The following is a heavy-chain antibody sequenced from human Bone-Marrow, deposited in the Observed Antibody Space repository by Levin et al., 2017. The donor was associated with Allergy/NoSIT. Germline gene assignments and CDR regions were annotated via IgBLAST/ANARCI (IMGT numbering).Heavy chain of an antibody. CDR1: GFSFSRYS. D-gene: IGHD3-16*01. V-gene: IGHV3-30-3*01. CDR2: LSYESNNT. CDR3: ARDGELGGYFFYMDV. Sequence: GESLKISCATSGFSFSRYSLHWVRLAPGKGLEWLALLSYESNNTLYADSVTGRFTVSRDNSKNTAYLQMNSLRAEDTAVYYCARDGELGGYFFYMDVWGKGTTVTVSS. J-gene: IGHJ6*03.